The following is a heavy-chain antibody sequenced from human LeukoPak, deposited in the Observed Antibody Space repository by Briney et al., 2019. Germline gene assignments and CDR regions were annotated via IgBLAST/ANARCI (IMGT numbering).Heavy chain of an antibody. J-gene: IGHJ4*02. CDR3: ARVGKPGELISFDY. CDR2: INHSGST. V-gene: IGHV4-34*01. Sequence: SETLSLTCAVYGGSFSGYYWSWIRHPPGKGLEWIGEINHSGSTNYNPSLKSRVTISVDTSKNQFSLKLSSVTAADTAVYYCARVGKPGELISFDYWGQGTLVTVSS. D-gene: IGHD1-26*01. CDR1: GGSFSGYY.